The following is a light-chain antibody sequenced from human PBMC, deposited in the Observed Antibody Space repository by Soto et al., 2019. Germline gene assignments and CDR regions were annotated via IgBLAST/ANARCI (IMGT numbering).Light chain of an antibody. CDR3: QQYNSYPYS. V-gene: IGKV1-5*03. CDR1: QTIFSW. J-gene: IGKJ2*03. Sequence: IQMTQSPSTLSASVGDRVSITCRASQTIFSWLAWYQQKPGKVPKLLIYKASSLESGVPSRYSGSGSGTEFTLTISGLQPDEFAAYYCQQYNSYPYSFGQGTKLEIK. CDR2: KAS.